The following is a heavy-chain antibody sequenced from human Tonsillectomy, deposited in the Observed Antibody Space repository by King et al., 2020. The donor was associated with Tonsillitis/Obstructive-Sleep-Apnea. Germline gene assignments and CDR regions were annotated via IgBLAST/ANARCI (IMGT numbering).Heavy chain of an antibody. V-gene: IGHV3-33*01. Sequence: QVQLVESGGGVVQPGRSLRLSCAASGFTFSNFGMHWVRQAPGKGLEWVAVIWYEGSNKYYSESVKGRFTISRDNSKNTLYLQMNSLRVEDTAVYYCARDHSHRGIAVAHDGFDIWGHGTMVTVSS. CDR2: IWYEGSNK. CDR1: GFTFSNFG. CDR3: ARDHSHRGIAVAHDGFDI. J-gene: IGHJ3*02. D-gene: IGHD6-19*01.